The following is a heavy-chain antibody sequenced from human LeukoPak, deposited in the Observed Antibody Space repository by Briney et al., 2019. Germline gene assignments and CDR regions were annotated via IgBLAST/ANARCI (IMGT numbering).Heavy chain of an antibody. V-gene: IGHV4-38-2*02. D-gene: IGHD6-13*01. CDR3: ARDPRAGIFDY. CDR2: IYYSGST. J-gene: IGHJ4*02. CDR1: GYSISSGYY. Sequence: SETLSLTCTVSGYSISSGYYWGWIRQPPGKGLGWIGSIYYSGSTYYNPSLKSRVTISVDTSKNQFSLKLSSVTAADTAVYYCARDPRAGIFDYWGQGTLVTVSS.